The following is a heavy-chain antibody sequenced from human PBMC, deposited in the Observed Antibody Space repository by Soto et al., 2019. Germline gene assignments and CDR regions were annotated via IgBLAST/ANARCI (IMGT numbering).Heavy chain of an antibody. CDR1: GFPFSSYG. V-gene: IGHV3-33*01. Sequence: QVQLVESGGGVVQPGRSLRLSCAASGFPFSSYGMHWVRQAPGKGLHWVAAIWYDGSNIDYADSVKGRFTISRDNSKNNLYLEMNKLGANDTAVYYSASSINGGQGTLVALSS. CDR3: ASSIN. CDR2: IWYDGSNI. J-gene: IGHJ4*02.